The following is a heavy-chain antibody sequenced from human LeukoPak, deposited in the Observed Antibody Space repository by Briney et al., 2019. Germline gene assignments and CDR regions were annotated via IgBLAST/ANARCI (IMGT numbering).Heavy chain of an antibody. CDR3: ARGRYSYGTGYFQH. CDR2: IIPILGIA. Sequence: ASVKVSCKASGGTFSSYAISWVRQAPGQGLEWMGRIIPILGIANYAQKFQGRVTITADKSTSTAYMELSSLRSEDTAVYYCARGRYSYGTGYFQHWGQGTLVTVSS. J-gene: IGHJ1*01. D-gene: IGHD5-18*01. V-gene: IGHV1-69*04. CDR1: GGTFSSYA.